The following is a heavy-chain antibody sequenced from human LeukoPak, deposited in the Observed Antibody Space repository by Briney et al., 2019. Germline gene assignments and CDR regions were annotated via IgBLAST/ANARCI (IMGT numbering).Heavy chain of an antibody. V-gene: IGHV3-21*01. J-gene: IGHJ6*04. CDR3: ARKFSGSSGLCMDV. CDR1: GCTFSSYS. D-gene: IGHD3-22*01. CDR2: IRNSNTYI. Sequence: GGSLRLSCAASGCTFSSYSMSWVRQAPGKGLEWVSSIRNSNTYIYYADSVKGRFTISRDNAKNSLYLQMNSLRVDDTAVYYCARKFSGSSGLCMDVWGKGTTVTVSS.